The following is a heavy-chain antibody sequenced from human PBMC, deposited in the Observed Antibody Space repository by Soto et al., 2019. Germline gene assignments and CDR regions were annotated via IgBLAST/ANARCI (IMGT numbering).Heavy chain of an antibody. CDR3: TRRAVRYYKGMDV. J-gene: IGHJ6*02. V-gene: IGHV5-51*01. CDR2: IYPADSDT. CDR1: GYSFSNYW. D-gene: IGHD3-10*01. Sequence: GEALQISCKGSGYSFSNYWIACVRQMPGKGLEWMGIIYPADSDTRYSPSFQGQVTISADKSINTAYLQWSSLKASDTAIYYCTRRAVRYYKGMDVWGQGTTVTVSS.